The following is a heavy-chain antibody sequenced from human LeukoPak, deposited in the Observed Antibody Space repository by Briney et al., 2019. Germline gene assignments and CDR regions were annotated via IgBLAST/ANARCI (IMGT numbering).Heavy chain of an antibody. CDR3: ARPLRVLWFGELAY. D-gene: IGHD3-10*01. CDR2: INHSGST. V-gene: IGHV4-34*01. CDR1: GESFSTYY. Sequence: PSETLSLTCAVYGESFSTYYWSWIRQPPGKGLEWIGEINHSGSTYYHPSLKSRVTISVDTSKNQFSLKLSSVTAADTAVYYCARPLRVLWFGELAYWGQGTLVTVSS. J-gene: IGHJ4*02.